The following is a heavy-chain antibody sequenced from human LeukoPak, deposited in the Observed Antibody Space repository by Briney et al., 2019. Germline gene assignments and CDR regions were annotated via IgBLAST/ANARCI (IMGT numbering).Heavy chain of an antibody. CDR2: INPSGGST. Sequence: GASVKVSCKASGYTFTSYYMHWVRQAPGQGLEWMGIINPSGGSTSYAQKFQGRVTMTRDMSTSTVYMELSSLRSEDTAVYYCARVTIAKGSKHGGQGTVVTFSS. CDR3: ARVTIAKGSKH. D-gene: IGHD2-21*01. J-gene: IGHJ1*01. V-gene: IGHV1-46*01. CDR1: GYTFTSYY.